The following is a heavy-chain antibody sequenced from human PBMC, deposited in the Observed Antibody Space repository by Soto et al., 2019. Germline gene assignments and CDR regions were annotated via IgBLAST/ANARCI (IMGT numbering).Heavy chain of an antibody. CDR1: GGSISSGDYY. J-gene: IGHJ5*02. V-gene: IGHV4-31*03. D-gene: IGHD3-3*01. CDR2: IYYSGST. CDR3: ARWWSGSRQGFDP. Sequence: QVQLQESGPGLVKPSQTLSLTCTVSGGSISSGDYYWSWIRQHPGKGLEWIGYIYYSGSTYYNPSLKGRATISVDTSKNQYSLKLSSVTAAETAVYYCARWWSGSRQGFDPWGQGTLVTVSS.